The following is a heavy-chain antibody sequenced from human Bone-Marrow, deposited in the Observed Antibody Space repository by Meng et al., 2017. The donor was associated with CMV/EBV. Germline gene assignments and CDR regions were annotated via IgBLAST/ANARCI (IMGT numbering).Heavy chain of an antibody. CDR3: ASALMVYAYEGPFDY. J-gene: IGHJ4*02. Sequence: GESLKISCAASGFTFSSYAMSWVRQAPGKGLEWVSAISGSGGSTYYADSVKGRFTISRDNSKNTLYLQMNSLRAEDTAVYYCASALMVYAYEGPFDYWGQGTLVTVSS. V-gene: IGHV3-23*01. D-gene: IGHD2-8*01. CDR1: GFTFSSYA. CDR2: ISGSGGST.